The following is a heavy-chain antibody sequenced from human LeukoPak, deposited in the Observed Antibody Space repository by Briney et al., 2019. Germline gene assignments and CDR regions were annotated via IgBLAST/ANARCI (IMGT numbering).Heavy chain of an antibody. D-gene: IGHD3-16*02. CDR2: IYYSGST. V-gene: IGHV4-59*01. CDR1: SGSISSYY. J-gene: IGHJ3*02. CDR3: AREGYPNAFDI. Sequence: SETLSLTCTVSSGSISSYYWSWIRQPPGKGLEWIGYIYYSGSTNYNPSLKSRVTISVDTSKNQFSLKLSSVTAADTAVYYCAREGYPNAFDIWGQGTMVTVSS.